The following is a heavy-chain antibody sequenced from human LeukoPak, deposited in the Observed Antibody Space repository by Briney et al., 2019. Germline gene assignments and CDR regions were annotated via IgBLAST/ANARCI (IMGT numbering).Heavy chain of an antibody. CDR1: GYTFTGYY. Sequence: GASVKVSCKASGYTFTGYYMHWVRQAPGQGLEWMGWINPDGGGTNYAQKFQGRVTMTRDTSISTAYIELSNLRSVDTAVYYCARAGYPSWGQGTLVTVSS. J-gene: IGHJ5*02. CDR3: ARAGYPS. CDR2: INPDGGGT. V-gene: IGHV1-2*02. D-gene: IGHD6-13*01.